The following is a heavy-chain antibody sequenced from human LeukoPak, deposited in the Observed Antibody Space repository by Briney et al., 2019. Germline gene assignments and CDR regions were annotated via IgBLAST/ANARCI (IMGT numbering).Heavy chain of an antibody. J-gene: IGHJ4*03. CDR2: IYPGHSDT. CDR1: GYSFVTYG. CDR3: ARRIQGYLDY. V-gene: IGHV5-51*01. Sequence: GESLKISCQTSGYSFVTYGIAWVRQMPGKGLEWVGLIYPGHSDTTYSPSFQGQVTISADKSTDTAYLHWNSLKASDTATYFCARRIQGYLDYWGLGTLVTVSS.